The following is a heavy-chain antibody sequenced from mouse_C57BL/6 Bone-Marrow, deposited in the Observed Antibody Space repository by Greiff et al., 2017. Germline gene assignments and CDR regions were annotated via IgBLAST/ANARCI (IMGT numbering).Heavy chain of an antibody. Sequence: DVMLVESGGGLVKPGGSLKLSCAASGFTFSSYAMSWVRQTPEKRLEWVATISDGGSYTYYPDNVKGRFPISRDNAKNNLYLQMSHLKSEDTAMYYCARVRQLRLPSFAYWGQGTLVTVSA. J-gene: IGHJ3*01. V-gene: IGHV5-4*03. D-gene: IGHD3-2*02. CDR3: ARVRQLRLPSFAY. CDR1: GFTFSSYA. CDR2: ISDGGSYT.